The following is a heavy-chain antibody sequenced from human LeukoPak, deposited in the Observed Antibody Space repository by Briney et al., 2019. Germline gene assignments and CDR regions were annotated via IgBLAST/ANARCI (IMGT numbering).Heavy chain of an antibody. CDR3: ARDMIILQS. CDR2: IKQDGSEK. V-gene: IGHV3-7*04. CDR1: GFILSNYC. D-gene: IGHD3-16*01. Sequence: PGGSLRLSCSASGFILSNYCMTWVRQAPGKGLEWVANIKQDGSEKYYVDSAKGRFTISRDNAKKSLYLQMNSLRAEDTAVYFCARDMIILQSWGQGTLVTVSS. J-gene: IGHJ5*02.